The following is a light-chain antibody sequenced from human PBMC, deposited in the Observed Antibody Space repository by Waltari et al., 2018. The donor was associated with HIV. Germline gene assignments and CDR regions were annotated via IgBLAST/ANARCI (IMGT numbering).Light chain of an antibody. CDR3: SSYTSSSTVV. V-gene: IGLV2-14*01. J-gene: IGLJ2*01. Sequence: QLASVSGSPGQSITISCTGTSSDVGSYNYVSWYQQHPGKAPKLMIYEVSNRPSGVSNRFSGSKSGNTASLTISGLQAEDEADYYCSSYTSSSTVVFGGGTKVTVL. CDR1: SSDVGSYNY. CDR2: EVS.